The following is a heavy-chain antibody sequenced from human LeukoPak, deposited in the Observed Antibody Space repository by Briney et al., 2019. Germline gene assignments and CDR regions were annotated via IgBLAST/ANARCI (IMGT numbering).Heavy chain of an antibody. V-gene: IGHV4-39*07. Sequence: SETLSLTCTVSGGSISSGSYNWGWIRQPPGKGLEWIGSIYYSGKTYYNPSLKSRVSISLDTSKNQFSLKLSSVTAADAAVYYCARSANVLLWFGELPNFDYWGQGTLVTVSS. CDR2: IYYSGKT. D-gene: IGHD3-10*01. J-gene: IGHJ4*02. CDR3: ARSANVLLWFGELPNFDY. CDR1: GGSISSGSYN.